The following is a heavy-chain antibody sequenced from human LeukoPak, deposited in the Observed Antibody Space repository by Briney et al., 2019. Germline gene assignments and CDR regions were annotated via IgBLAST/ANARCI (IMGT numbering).Heavy chain of an antibody. V-gene: IGHV1-2*02. D-gene: IGHD6-13*01. J-gene: IGHJ4*02. CDR2: INPNSGGT. CDR3: ARDLGYSSSHFDY. Sequence: ASVKVSCKASGYTFTGYYMHWVRQAPGQGLEWMGWINPNSGGTNYAQKFQGRVTMTRDTSISTAYMELSRLRSDDTAVYYCARDLGYSSSHFDYWGQGTPVTVSS. CDR1: GYTFTGYY.